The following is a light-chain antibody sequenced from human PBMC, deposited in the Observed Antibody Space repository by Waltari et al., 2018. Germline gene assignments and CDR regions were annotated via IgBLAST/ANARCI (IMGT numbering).Light chain of an antibody. CDR3: QQYDNLPPYT. J-gene: IGKJ2*01. CDR2: GAS. Sequence: DIQMTQSPSTLSASVGDRVTITCRASQSINNWLAWFQQKPGKAPKLLIYGASSLESGVPSRFSGSGSGTDFTFTISSLQPEDIATYYCQQYDNLPPYTFGQGTKLEIK. CDR1: QSINNW. V-gene: IGKV1-5*01.